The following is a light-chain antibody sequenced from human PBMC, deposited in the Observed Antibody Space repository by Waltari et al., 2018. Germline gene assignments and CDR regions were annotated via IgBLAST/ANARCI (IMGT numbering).Light chain of an antibody. V-gene: IGKV3-11*01. CDR3: QQRSDWLYT. CDR1: QSVSRY. Sequence: EIVLTKSPATLSLSPGERATLSCRASQSVSRYLAWYQQKPGQAPRLLIYDASDRATGIPARFSGSGSGTDFTLTINSLEPEDFAVYYCQQRSDWLYTFGQGTKLEIK. J-gene: IGKJ2*01. CDR2: DAS.